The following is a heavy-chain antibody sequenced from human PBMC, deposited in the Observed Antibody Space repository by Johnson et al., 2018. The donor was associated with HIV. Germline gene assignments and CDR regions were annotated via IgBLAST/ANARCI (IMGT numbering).Heavy chain of an antibody. CDR1: GFTFSSYS. CDR3: AREGGQWLASSAFDI. Sequence: VQLVESGGGVVQPGRTLRLSCAASGFTFSSYSMHWVRQAPGKGLEWVTIISYDGSNKYYAKSVTDRFTNSRDNSKNTLYLQMNRLRAEDTALYYCAREGGQWLASSAFDIWGQGTMVTVSS. V-gene: IGHV3-30-3*01. CDR2: ISYDGSNK. D-gene: IGHD6-19*01. J-gene: IGHJ3*02.